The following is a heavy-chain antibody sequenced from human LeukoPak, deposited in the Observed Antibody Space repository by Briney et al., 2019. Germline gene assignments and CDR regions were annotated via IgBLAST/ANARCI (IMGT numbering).Heavy chain of an antibody. J-gene: IGHJ5*02. D-gene: IGHD3-22*01. V-gene: IGHV4-59*01. CDR1: GGSISSYY. CDR3: ARALITMSPAWFDP. Sequence: SETLSLTRTVSGGSISSYYWSWIRQPPGKGLEWIGYIYYSGSTNYNPSLKSRVTISVDTSKNQFSLKLSSVTAADTAVYYCARALITMSPAWFDPWGQGTLVTVSS. CDR2: IYYSGST.